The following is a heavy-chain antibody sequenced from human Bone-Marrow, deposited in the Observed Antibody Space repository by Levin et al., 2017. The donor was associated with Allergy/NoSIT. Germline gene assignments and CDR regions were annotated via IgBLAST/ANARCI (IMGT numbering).Heavy chain of an antibody. D-gene: IGHD6-13*01. CDR3: ARDENIRYNSGWYDALDI. CDR2: IKEDESEK. CDR1: GFTFSIYW. Sequence: SCAASGFTFSIYWMTWVRQAPGKGLEWVATIKEDESEKNYGDSVKGRFTISRDNAKNSLYLQMNNLRAEDTAIYFCARDENIRYNSGWYDALDIWGQGTVVTVSS. V-gene: IGHV3-7*01. J-gene: IGHJ3*02.